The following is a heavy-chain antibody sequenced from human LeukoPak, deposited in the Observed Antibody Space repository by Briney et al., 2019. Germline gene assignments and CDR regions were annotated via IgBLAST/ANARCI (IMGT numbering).Heavy chain of an antibody. J-gene: IGHJ6*02. V-gene: IGHV1-69*10. CDR3: ARDAPYGSGSYYPYYYGMDV. D-gene: IGHD3-10*01. CDR2: IIPILGIA. CDR1: GYTFTSYG. Sequence: SVKVSCKASGYTFTSYGISWVRQAPGQGLEWMGWIIPILGIANYAQKFQGRVTITADKSTSTAYMELSSLRSEDTAVYYCARDAPYGSGSYYPYYYGMDVWGQGTTVTVSS.